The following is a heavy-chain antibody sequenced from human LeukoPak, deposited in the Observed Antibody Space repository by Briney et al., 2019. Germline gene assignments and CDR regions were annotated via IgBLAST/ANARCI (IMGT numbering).Heavy chain of an antibody. J-gene: IGHJ4*02. CDR1: GFTFSSYA. D-gene: IGHD3-22*01. CDR3: AKVYYYDSSGSDY. V-gene: IGHV3-23*01. Sequence: PGGSLRLSCAASGFTFSSYAMSWVRQAPGKGLEWVSAISGSGDSTYYADSVKGRFTISRDNSKNTLYLQMNSLRAEDTAVYYCAKVYYYDSSGSDYWGQGTLVTVSS. CDR2: ISGSGDST.